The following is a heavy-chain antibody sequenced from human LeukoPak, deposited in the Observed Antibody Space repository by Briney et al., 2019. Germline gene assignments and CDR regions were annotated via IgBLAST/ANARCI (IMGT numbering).Heavy chain of an antibody. CDR2: IYHSGST. V-gene: IGHV4-30-2*01. CDR3: AFSYDFWSGYVDY. Sequence: PSETLSLTCTVSGGSISSGGYYWSWIRQPPGKGLEWIGYIYHSGSTYYNPSLKSRVTMSVDTSKNQFSLKLSSVTAADTAVYYCAFSYDFWSGYVDYWGQGTLVTVSS. J-gene: IGHJ4*02. CDR1: GGSISSGGYY. D-gene: IGHD3-3*01.